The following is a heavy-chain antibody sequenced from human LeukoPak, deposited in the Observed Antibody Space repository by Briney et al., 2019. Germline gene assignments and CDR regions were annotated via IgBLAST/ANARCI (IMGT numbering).Heavy chain of an antibody. Sequence: ASVKVSCKASGYTFTSYYMHWVRQAPGQGLEWMGIINPSGGSTSYAQKFQGRVTMTRDTPTSTVYMELSSLRSEDTAVYYCARDGGSSWYYYYGMDVWGQGTTVTVSS. D-gene: IGHD6-13*01. CDR2: INPSGGST. V-gene: IGHV1-46*01. CDR3: ARDGGSSWYYYYGMDV. J-gene: IGHJ6*02. CDR1: GYTFTSYY.